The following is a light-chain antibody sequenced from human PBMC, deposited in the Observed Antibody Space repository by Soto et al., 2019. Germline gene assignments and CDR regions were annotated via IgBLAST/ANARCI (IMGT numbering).Light chain of an antibody. Sequence: QSALTQPASVSGSPGQSITISCTGTSSDVGGYNYVSWYQQHPGKAPKLMIYEVSNRPSGVSNRFSGSKSGNTASLTISGLQAEDEADYYCSSYRSSSIVVFGGGTKLTVL. CDR2: EVS. CDR3: SSYRSSSIVV. CDR1: SSDVGGYNY. V-gene: IGLV2-14*01. J-gene: IGLJ2*01.